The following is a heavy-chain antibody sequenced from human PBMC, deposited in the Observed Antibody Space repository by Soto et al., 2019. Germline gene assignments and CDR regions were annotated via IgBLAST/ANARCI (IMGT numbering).Heavy chain of an antibody. D-gene: IGHD1-20*01. V-gene: IGHV3-11*01. J-gene: IGHJ6*02. CDR2: ISSSGSTM. CDR3: AGCGVERFNWNDRNNNYGMDV. CDR1: GFTFSDYY. Sequence: QVQLVESGGGLVKPGGSLRLSCAASGFTFSDYYMSWIRQAPGKGLEWGSYISSSGSTMFYADSVSGRFTFSRHNAKNSLYCKMTSLRAEDTAVYYCAGCGVERFNWNDRNNNYGMDVWGQGTTVTVSS.